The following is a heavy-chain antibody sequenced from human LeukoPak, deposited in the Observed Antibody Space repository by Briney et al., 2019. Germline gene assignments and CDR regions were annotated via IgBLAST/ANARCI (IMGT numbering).Heavy chain of an antibody. V-gene: IGHV3-7*01. Sequence: GGSLRLSCAASGFTFSSYWMSWVRQAPGKGLEWVANIKQDGSEKYYVDSVKGRFTISRDNAKNSLYLQMNSLRAEDTAVYYCAKDGVWFGELPYFDYWGQGTLVTVSS. CDR2: IKQDGSEK. CDR1: GFTFSSYW. D-gene: IGHD3-10*01. J-gene: IGHJ4*02. CDR3: AKDGVWFGELPYFDY.